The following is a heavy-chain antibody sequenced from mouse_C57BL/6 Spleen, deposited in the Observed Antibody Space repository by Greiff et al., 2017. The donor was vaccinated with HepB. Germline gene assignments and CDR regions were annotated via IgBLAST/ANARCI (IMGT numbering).Heavy chain of an antibody. CDR3: ASSYGSSPYYAMDY. D-gene: IGHD1-1*01. CDR2: IDPANGNT. CDR1: GFNIKNTY. J-gene: IGHJ4*01. Sequence: EVQLVESVAELVRPGASVKLSCTASGFNIKNTYMHWVKQRPEQGLEWIGRIDPANGNTKYAPKFQGKATITADTSSNTAYLQLSSLTSEDTAIYYCASSYGSSPYYAMDYWGQGTSVTVSS. V-gene: IGHV14-3*01.